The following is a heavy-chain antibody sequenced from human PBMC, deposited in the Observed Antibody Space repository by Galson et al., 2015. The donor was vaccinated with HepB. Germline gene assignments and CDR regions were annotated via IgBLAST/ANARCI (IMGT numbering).Heavy chain of an antibody. V-gene: IGHV3-11*06. Sequence: SLRLSCAASGFTFSDYYMRWIRQAPGKGLERVSYISSSSSYTNYADSVKGRFTISRDNAKNSLYLQMNSLRAEDTAVYYCARERVVVPAQYYFDYWGQGTLVTVSS. CDR1: GFTFSDYY. CDR3: ARERVVVPAQYYFDY. J-gene: IGHJ4*02. CDR2: ISSSSSYT. D-gene: IGHD2-2*01.